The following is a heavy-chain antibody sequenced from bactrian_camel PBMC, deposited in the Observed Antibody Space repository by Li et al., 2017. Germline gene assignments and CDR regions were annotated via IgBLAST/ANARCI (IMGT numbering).Heavy chain of an antibody. Sequence: VQLVESGGGSVQTGGSLRLSCAASGYTGSRYCMGWSRQDPGKEREGVAAVASDGRVKYAASVEGRFTISKDNSKNILTLQMTNLKSEDTATYFCAAEPTGCMSPVQALGSLSLYGNWGPGTQVTVS. J-gene: IGHJ4*01. D-gene: IGHD3*01. CDR3: AAEPTGCMSPVQALGSLSLYGN. V-gene: IGHV3S67*01. CDR1: GYTGSRYC. CDR2: VASDGRV.